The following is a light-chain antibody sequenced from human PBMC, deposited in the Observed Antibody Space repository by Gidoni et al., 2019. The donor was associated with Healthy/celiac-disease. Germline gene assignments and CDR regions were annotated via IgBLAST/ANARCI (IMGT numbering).Light chain of an antibody. CDR1: QSISSY. J-gene: IGKJ2*01. Sequence: DIQMTQSPSSLSASVGDRVTITCRASQSISSYLNWYQQKPGKAPKLLIYDASSLQSGVPSRFSGSGSGTDFTLKISSLQPEDFGIYYCLQSYSTPTFGQGTKLEIK. V-gene: IGKV1-39*01. CDR2: DAS. CDR3: LQSYSTPT.